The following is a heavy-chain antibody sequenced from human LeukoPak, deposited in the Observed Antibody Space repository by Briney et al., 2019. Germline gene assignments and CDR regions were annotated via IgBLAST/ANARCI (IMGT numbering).Heavy chain of an antibody. D-gene: IGHD3-9*01. CDR1: GFTFSSYG. Sequence: GGSLRLSCAASGFTFSSYGMSWVRQAPGKGLEWVSAISGSGGSTYYADSKKGRFTISRDNSKNTLYLQVNGLRPEDTAVYYCARDAGDKTAYYGDQFDCWGQGTLVTVSS. CDR3: ARDAGDKTAYYGDQFDC. J-gene: IGHJ4*02. CDR2: ISGSGGST. V-gene: IGHV3-23*01.